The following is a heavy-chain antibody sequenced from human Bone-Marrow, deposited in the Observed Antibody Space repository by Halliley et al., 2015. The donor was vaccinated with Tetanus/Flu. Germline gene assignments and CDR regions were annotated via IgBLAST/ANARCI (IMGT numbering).Heavy chain of an antibody. V-gene: IGHV3-7*02. Sequence: GRGGVANIHQDGGEKYYVDSVKCRFTVSRDNAKSSLYLQMNTLGAEDTAVYYCAAAGGEIAYWGQGTLVTVSS. J-gene: IGHJ4*02. CDR2: IHQDGGEK. D-gene: IGHD3-16*01. CDR3: AAAGGEIAY.